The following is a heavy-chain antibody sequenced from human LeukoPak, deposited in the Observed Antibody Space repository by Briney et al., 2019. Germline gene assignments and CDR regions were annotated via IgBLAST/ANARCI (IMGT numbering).Heavy chain of an antibody. CDR2: ISFDGVNT. CDR3: ARGQGYESYYYMDV. V-gene: IGHV3-30*04. CDR1: GFTFSTYA. D-gene: IGHD2-2*01. Sequence: GGSLRLSCAASGFTFSTYAIHWVRQAPGKGLEWVAVISFDGVNTFYADSVKGRFTISRDNSNNTVYLQMNNLRPENTAVFYCARGQGYESYYYMDVWGKGTTVSVSS. J-gene: IGHJ6*03.